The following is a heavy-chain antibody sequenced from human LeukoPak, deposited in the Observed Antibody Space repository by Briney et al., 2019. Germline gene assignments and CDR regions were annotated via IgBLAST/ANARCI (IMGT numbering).Heavy chain of an antibody. Sequence: GGSLRLSCAASGFTFSGYYMSWIRQAPGKGLEWVSYISSSSSYTNYADSVKGRFTISRDNAKNSLYLQMNSLRAEDTAVYYCARPGSGSYSDYWGQGTLVTVSS. D-gene: IGHD3-10*01. CDR1: GFTFSGYY. V-gene: IGHV3-11*06. CDR2: ISSSSSYT. J-gene: IGHJ4*02. CDR3: ARPGSGSYSDY.